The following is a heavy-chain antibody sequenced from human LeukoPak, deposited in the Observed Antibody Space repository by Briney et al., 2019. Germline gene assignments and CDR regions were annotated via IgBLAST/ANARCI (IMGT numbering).Heavy chain of an antibody. CDR1: GLTFSSYE. CDR3: ARDRAGVGSTTLDY. CDR2: ISSSGTTK. J-gene: IGHJ4*02. V-gene: IGHV3-48*03. D-gene: IGHD1-26*01. Sequence: AGGSLRLSCAASGLTFSSYEMNWVRQAPGQGLEWVSYISSSGTTKYYADSVKGRFTISRDNAKNSLYLQMDSLRAEDTAVYYCARDRAGVGSTTLDYWGQGSLVTVSS.